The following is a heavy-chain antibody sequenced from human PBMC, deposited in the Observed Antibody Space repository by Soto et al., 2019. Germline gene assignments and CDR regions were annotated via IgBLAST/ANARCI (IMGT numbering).Heavy chain of an antibody. D-gene: IGHD6-19*01. CDR2: INAGNGNT. CDR1: GYTFTSYA. CDR3: ARGQWSYNWFDP. V-gene: IGHV1-3*01. J-gene: IGHJ5*02. Sequence: ASVKVSCKASGYTFTSYAMHWVRQAPGQRLEWMGWINAGNGNTKYSQKFQGRVTITRDTSASTAYMELSSLRSDDTAVYYCARGQWSYNWFDPWGQGTLVTVSS.